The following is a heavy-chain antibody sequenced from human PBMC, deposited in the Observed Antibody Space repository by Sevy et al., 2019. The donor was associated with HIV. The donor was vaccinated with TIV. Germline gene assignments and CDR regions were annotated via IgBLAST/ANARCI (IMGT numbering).Heavy chain of an antibody. Sequence: GGCLRLSCAASGFTPSTYGMHWVRQAPGKGLEWVAVIGYEGSNKYYADSVKGRFTISRDNSKNTLFLQMDSLRAEDTALYYCARDPRMYSDNLLAYFDYWGQGTLVTVSS. J-gene: IGHJ4*02. D-gene: IGHD6-13*01. CDR3: ARDPRMYSDNLLAYFDY. CDR1: GFTPSTYG. CDR2: IGYEGSNK. V-gene: IGHV3-33*01.